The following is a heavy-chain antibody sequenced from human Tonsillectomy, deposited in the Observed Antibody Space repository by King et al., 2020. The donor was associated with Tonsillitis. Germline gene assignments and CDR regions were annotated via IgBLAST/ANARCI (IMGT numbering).Heavy chain of an antibody. J-gene: IGHJ6*03. CDR3: ARHGDTYSSNWYAYYYYMDV. CDR1: GGSISSSSYY. CDR2: IYYSGST. V-gene: IGHV4-39*01. D-gene: IGHD6-13*01. Sequence: QLQESGPGLVKPSETLPLTCTVSGGSISSSSYYWGWIRQPPGKGLEWIGSIYYSGSTYYNPSLKGRVTISVDTSKNQFSLKLSSVTAADTAVYYCARHGDTYSSNWYAYYYYMDVWGKGTTVTVSS.